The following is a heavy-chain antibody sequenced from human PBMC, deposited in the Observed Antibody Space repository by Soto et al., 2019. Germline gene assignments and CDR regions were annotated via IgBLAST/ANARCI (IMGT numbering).Heavy chain of an antibody. CDR3: ARDQTIGQWLVPGAFDI. CDR2: IWYDGSNK. D-gene: IGHD6-19*01. Sequence: GGSLRLSCAASGFTFSSYGMHWVRQAPGKGLEWVAVIWYDGSNKYYADSVKGRFTISRDNSKNTLYLQMNSLRAEDTAVYYCARDQTIGQWLVPGAFDIWGQGTMVTVSS. CDR1: GFTFSSYG. J-gene: IGHJ3*02. V-gene: IGHV3-33*01.